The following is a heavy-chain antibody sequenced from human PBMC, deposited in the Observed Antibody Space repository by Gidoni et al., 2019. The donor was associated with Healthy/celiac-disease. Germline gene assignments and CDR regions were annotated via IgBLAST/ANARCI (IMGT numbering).Heavy chain of an antibody. CDR2: IKSKTDGGTT. Sequence: EVQLVESGGGLVKPGGSLRLSCVASGFPFSNAWMSWVRQAPGKGLEWVGRIKSKTDGGTTDYAAPVKGRFTISRDDSKNTLYLQMNSLKTEDTAVYYCTTDNYYDSSGYWNWGQGTLVTVSS. CDR3: TTDNYYDSSGYWN. D-gene: IGHD3-22*01. V-gene: IGHV3-15*01. CDR1: GFPFSNAW. J-gene: IGHJ4*02.